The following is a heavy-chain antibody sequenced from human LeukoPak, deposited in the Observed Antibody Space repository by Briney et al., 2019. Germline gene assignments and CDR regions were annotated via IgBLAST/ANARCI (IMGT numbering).Heavy chain of an antibody. CDR1: GGSISSSNW. J-gene: IGHJ4*02. V-gene: IGHV4-4*02. CDR2: IYHSGST. Sequence: SETLSLTCAVSGGSISSSNWWSWVRQPPGKGLEWIGEIYHSGSTNYNPSLKSRVTISVDKSKNQFSLKLSSVTAADTAVYYCARWDVDYDILTGYPDWGQGTLVTVSS. D-gene: IGHD3-9*01. CDR3: ARWDVDYDILTGYPD.